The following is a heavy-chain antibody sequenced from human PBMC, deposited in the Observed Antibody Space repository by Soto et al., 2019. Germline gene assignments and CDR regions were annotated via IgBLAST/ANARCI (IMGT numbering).Heavy chain of an antibody. V-gene: IGHV3-30*14. J-gene: IGHJ3*02. CDR2: ISYDGSNK. CDR3: ARDSEIFGGADAFDI. Sequence: QVQLVESGGGVVQPGRSLRLSCAASGFTFSSYAMHWVRQAPGKGLEWVAVISYDGSNKYYADSVKGRFTISRDNSKNTLYLQMNSLRAEDTAVYYCARDSEIFGGADAFDIWGQGTMVTVSS. D-gene: IGHD3-3*01. CDR1: GFTFSSYA.